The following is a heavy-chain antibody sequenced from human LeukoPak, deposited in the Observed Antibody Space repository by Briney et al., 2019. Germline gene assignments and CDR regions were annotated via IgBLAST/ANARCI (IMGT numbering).Heavy chain of an antibody. CDR2: IKQDGGEK. CDR3: ARGRKYYDSDGPNWFDP. D-gene: IGHD3-22*01. V-gene: IGHV3-7*03. Sequence: GGSLRLSCAASGFTFSSYWMIWVRQAPGKGLEWVANIKQDGGEKYYVDSVKGRFTISRDNVKTSVQLQMNSLGVEDTAVYYCARGRKYYDSDGPNWFDPWGQGTLVTVSS. CDR1: GFTFSSYW. J-gene: IGHJ5*02.